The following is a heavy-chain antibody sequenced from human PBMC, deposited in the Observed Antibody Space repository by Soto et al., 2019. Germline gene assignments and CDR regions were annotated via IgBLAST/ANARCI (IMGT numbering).Heavy chain of an antibody. CDR2: ISAYNGNT. CDR3: AGSTVTTAHYYYYMDV. D-gene: IGHD4-17*01. V-gene: IGHV1-18*01. Sequence: ASVKVSCKASGYTFTSYGISWVRQAPGQGLEWMGWISAYNGNTNYAQKLQGRVTMTTDTSTSTAYMELRSLRSDDTAVYYCAGSTVTTAHYYYYMDVWGKGTTVTVSS. J-gene: IGHJ6*03. CDR1: GYTFTSYG.